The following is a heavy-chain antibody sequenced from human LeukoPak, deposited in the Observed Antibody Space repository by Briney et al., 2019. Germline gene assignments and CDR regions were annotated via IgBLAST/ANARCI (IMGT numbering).Heavy chain of an antibody. CDR3: AKSPAVPAAKRRDAYFQH. CDR2: ISYDGSNK. J-gene: IGHJ1*01. Sequence: AGGSLRLSCAASGFTFSSYGMHWVRQAPGKGLEWVAVISYDGSNKYYADSVKGRFTISRDNSKNTLYLQMNSLRAEDTAVYYCAKSPAVPAAKRRDAYFQHWGQGTLVTVSS. V-gene: IGHV3-30*18. D-gene: IGHD2-2*01. CDR1: GFTFSSYG.